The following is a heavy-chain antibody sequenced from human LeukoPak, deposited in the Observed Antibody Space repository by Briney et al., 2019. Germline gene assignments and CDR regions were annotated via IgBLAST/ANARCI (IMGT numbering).Heavy chain of an antibody. CDR3: ARGASSVAAPGSFDF. D-gene: IGHD6-6*01. V-gene: IGHV1-69*01. CDR2: IIPIFGTA. Sequence: ASVKVSCKASGGTFSSYAVSWVRQAPGQGLEWMGGIIPIFGTANYAQKFQGRVTITADESTNTAYMELSSLRSEDTAVYYCARGASSVAAPGSFDFWGQGTLVTVSS. J-gene: IGHJ4*02. CDR1: GGTFSSYA.